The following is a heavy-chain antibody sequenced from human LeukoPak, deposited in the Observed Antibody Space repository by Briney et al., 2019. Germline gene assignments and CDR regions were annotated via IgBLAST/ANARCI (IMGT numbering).Heavy chain of an antibody. CDR3: ARRAAYYYYYYMDV. Sequence: PSETLSLTCTVPGYSINSDYYWGWIRQPPGKGLEWIGSIYHSGSTYYNPSLRSRLTISVDTSKNQFSLKLSSVTAADTAVYYCARRAAYYYYYYMDVWGKGTTVTISS. CDR2: IYHSGST. D-gene: IGHD6-25*01. J-gene: IGHJ6*03. CDR1: GYSINSDYY. V-gene: IGHV4-38-2*02.